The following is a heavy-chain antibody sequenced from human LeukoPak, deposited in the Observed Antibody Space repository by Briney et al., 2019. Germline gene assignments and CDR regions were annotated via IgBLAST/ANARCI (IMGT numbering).Heavy chain of an antibody. D-gene: IGHD1-26*01. J-gene: IGHJ4*02. CDR3: AAKGNGYSGSYVFAH. CDR1: GFTFDDYA. CDR2: LYSSGGT. V-gene: IGHV3-66*01. Sequence: GRSLRLSCAASGFTFDDYAMHWVRQAPGKGLEWVSVLYSSGGTNYADSVKGRFTISRDNSENTLDLQMNGLRAEDTAVYYCAAKGNGYSGSYVFAHWGQGTLVTVSS.